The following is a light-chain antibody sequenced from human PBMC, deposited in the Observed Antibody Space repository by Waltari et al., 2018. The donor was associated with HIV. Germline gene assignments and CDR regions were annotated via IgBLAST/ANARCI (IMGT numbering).Light chain of an antibody. CDR1: SSDLGGYKY. Sequence: QSALTQPPSVSGSPGKSVPISCTGNSSDLGGYKYVPRYQQHPGRAPKHLIYDVTKPPSGVPSRFSGPKSDTSASLTISGLQADDEAEYYSSAYAGNCILVFGGGTTLTVL. V-gene: IGLV2-11*01. CDR2: DVT. CDR3: SAYAGNCILV. J-gene: IGLJ3*02.